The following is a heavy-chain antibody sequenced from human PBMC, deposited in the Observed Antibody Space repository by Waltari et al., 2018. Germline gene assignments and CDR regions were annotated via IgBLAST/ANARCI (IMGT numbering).Heavy chain of an antibody. D-gene: IGHD3-3*01. CDR1: GYSISSGYY. V-gene: IGHV4-38-2*01. Sequence: QVQLQESGPGLVKPSETLSLTCAVSGYSISSGYYWGWIRQPPGKGLAWIGSIYHSGSTYYNPPLNSRVTISVDTSKNQFSLKLSSVTAADTAVYYCARRRFVKVAFDIWGQGTMVTVSS. CDR3: ARRRFVKVAFDI. J-gene: IGHJ3*02. CDR2: IYHSGST.